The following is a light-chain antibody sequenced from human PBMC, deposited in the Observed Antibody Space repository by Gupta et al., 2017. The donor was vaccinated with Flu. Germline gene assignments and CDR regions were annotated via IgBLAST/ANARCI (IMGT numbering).Light chain of an antibody. CDR1: QSLLDSDGKTY. V-gene: IGKV2D-29*01. J-gene: IGKJ1*01. CDR3: RQAIQLPWT. CDR2: EVS. Sequence: DIVLTQTPLSLSVTPGQPASISCKSSQSLLDSDGKTYLYWYLQKAGQPPQLLIHEVSNRFSGVPDRFSGSGSGTDFTLKIIRVEAEDAGVFYCRQAIQLPWTFGQGSKVEIK.